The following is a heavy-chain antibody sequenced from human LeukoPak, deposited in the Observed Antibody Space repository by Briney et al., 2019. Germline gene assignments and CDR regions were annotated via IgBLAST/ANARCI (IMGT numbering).Heavy chain of an antibody. V-gene: IGHV4-39*07. CDR1: GGSISSSTYY. D-gene: IGHD2-15*01. CDR3: ARDRYCSGIRCDQYADY. Sequence: SETLSLTCTVSGGSISSSTYYWGWIRQPPGKGLEWIGSIHYRGNTYYNPSLNSRATISVDTSKNQFSLRLSSVTAADTAVYYCARDRYCSGIRCDQYADYWGQGTLVTVSS. CDR2: IHYRGNT. J-gene: IGHJ4*02.